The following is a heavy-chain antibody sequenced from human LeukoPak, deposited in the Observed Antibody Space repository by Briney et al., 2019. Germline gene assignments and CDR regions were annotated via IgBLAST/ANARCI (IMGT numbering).Heavy chain of an antibody. CDR1: GFTFSGSA. CDR3: TRGSYDSSGYYHDY. CDR2: IRSKANSYAT. V-gene: IGHV3-73*01. J-gene: IGHJ4*02. Sequence: GGSLRLSCAASGFTFSGSAMHWVRQASGKGLECVGRIRSKANSYATAYAASVKGRFTISRDDSKNTAYLQMNSLKTEDTAVYYCTRGSYDSSGYYHDYWGQGTLVTVSS. D-gene: IGHD3-22*01.